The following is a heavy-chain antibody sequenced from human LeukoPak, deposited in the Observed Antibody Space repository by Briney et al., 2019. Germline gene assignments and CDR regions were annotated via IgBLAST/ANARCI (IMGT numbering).Heavy chain of an antibody. Sequence: GGSLRLSCAASGFTFSSYEMNWVRQAPGKGLEWVSYISSSGSTIYYADSVKGRFTISRDNSKNTLYLQMNSLRAEDTAVYYCAREAVWANYYYYYYMDVWGKGPRSPSP. CDR1: GFTFSSYE. J-gene: IGHJ6*03. V-gene: IGHV3-48*03. CDR2: ISSSGSTI. CDR3: AREAVWANYYYYYYMDV. D-gene: IGHD1-26*01.